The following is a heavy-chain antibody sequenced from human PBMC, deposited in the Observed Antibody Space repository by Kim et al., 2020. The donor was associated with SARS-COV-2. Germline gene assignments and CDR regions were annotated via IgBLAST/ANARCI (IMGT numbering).Heavy chain of an antibody. J-gene: IGHJ4*02. Sequence: GGSLRLSCAASGFTFSSFGMTWVRQAPGKGLEWVSVISDNGGTTFYADSVKGRFSISRDNSKNTLYLQMHSLRAEDSALYYCAKGGSSGWHIDFDYWGQG. CDR1: GFTFSSFG. CDR3: AKGGSSGWHIDFDY. D-gene: IGHD6-19*01. V-gene: IGHV3-23*01. CDR2: ISDNGGTT.